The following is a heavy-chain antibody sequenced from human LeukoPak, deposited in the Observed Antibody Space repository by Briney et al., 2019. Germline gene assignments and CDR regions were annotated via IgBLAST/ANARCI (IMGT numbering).Heavy chain of an antibody. J-gene: IGHJ3*02. CDR3: ARDLNLYDFWSGYYTRGAGDAFDI. V-gene: IGHV3-48*01. D-gene: IGHD3-3*01. CDR2: INAASDAT. Sequence: PGGSLRLSCAASGFNFGTYSMNWVRQAPGKGLEWLSYINAASDATYYADSVKGRFTISRDNAKNSLYLQMNSLRAEDTAVYYCARDLNLYDFWSGYYTRGAGDAFDIWGQGTMVTVSS. CDR1: GFNFGTYS.